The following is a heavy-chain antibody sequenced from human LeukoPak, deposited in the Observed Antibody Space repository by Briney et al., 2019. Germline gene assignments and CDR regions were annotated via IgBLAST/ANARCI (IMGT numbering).Heavy chain of an antibody. CDR2: IYYSGST. V-gene: IGHV4-59*01. D-gene: IGHD3-22*01. CDR3: VREFYYDSSFSFDI. Sequence: PSETLSLTCTVSGGSITNYYWSWIRQPPGKGLEWIGYIYYSGSTSYNASLKSRVTISVDTSKNQFSLKLSSVTAADTAVYYCVREFYYDSSFSFDIWGQGAMVTVSS. J-gene: IGHJ3*02. CDR1: GGSITNYY.